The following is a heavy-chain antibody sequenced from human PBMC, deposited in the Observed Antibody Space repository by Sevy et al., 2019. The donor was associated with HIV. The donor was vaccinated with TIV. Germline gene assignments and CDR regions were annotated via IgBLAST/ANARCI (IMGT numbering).Heavy chain of an antibody. V-gene: IGHV3-30-3*01. J-gene: IGHJ3*02. CDR3: ARESEAKHYYDSSDDAFDI. CDR2: ISYDGSNK. Sequence: GGSLRLSCAASGFTFSSYAMHWVRQAPGKGLEWVAVISYDGSNKYYAASVKSRFTISRDNSKNTLYLQMNSLRAEDTAVYYCARESEAKHYYDSSDDAFDIWGQGTMVTVSS. CDR1: GFTFSSYA. D-gene: IGHD3-22*01.